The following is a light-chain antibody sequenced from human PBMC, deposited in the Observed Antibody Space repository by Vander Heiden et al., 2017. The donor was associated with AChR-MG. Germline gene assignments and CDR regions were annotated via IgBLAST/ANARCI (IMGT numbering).Light chain of an antibody. J-gene: IGKJ1*01. V-gene: IGKV3-20*01. CDR1: QSVSSSN. CDR2: GTS. Sequence: EIVLTQSPGTLPLSPGERATLPCRASQSVSSSNLAWYQQKPGQAPRLLIYGTSSRATGSPDRFSGSGSGTDFTLTISRLEPEDVAVYYCQQYGSSPWTFGQGTKVEIK. CDR3: QQYGSSPWT.